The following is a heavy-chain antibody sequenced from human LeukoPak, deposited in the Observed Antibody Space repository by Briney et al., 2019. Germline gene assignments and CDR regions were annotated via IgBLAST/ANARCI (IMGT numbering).Heavy chain of an antibody. CDR3: AREVAAAGLATFDY. CDR2: IWYDGSNK. J-gene: IGHJ4*02. V-gene: IGHV3-33*01. D-gene: IGHD6-13*01. CDR1: GFTFSSYG. Sequence: GRSLRLSCAASGFTFSSYGMHWVRQAPGKGLEWVAVIWYDGSNKYYADPVKGRFTISRDNSKNTLYLQMNSLRAEDTAVYYCAREVAAAGLATFDYWGQGTLVTVSS.